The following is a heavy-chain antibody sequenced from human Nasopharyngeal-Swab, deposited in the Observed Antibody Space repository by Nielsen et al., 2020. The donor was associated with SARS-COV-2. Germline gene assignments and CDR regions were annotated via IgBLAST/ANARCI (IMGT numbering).Heavy chain of an antibody. Sequence: SLKIPCAASGFTFDDYAMHWVRQAPGKGLEWVSGISWNSGSIGYADSVKGRFTISRDNAKNSLYLQMNSLRAEDTALYYCAKAGRDCSSTSCYPGGDYYYYGMDVWGQGTTVTVSS. CDR3: AKAGRDCSSTSCYPGGDYYYYGMDV. CDR1: GFTFDDYA. V-gene: IGHV3-9*01. J-gene: IGHJ6*02. D-gene: IGHD2-2*01. CDR2: ISWNSGSI.